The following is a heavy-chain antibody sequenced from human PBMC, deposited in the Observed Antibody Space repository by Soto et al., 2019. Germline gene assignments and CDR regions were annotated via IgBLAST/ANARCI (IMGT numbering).Heavy chain of an antibody. J-gene: IGHJ5*02. CDR1: GGSISSYY. D-gene: IGHD5-12*01. CDR3: ARGMGYSGLGWFDP. CDR2: IYYSGST. V-gene: IGHV4-59*12. Sequence: SETLSLTCTVSGGSISSYYWSWIRQPPGKGLEWIGYIYYSGSTNYNPSLKSRVTISVDTSKNQFSLKLSSVTAADTAVYYCARGMGYSGLGWFDPWGQGTLVTVSS.